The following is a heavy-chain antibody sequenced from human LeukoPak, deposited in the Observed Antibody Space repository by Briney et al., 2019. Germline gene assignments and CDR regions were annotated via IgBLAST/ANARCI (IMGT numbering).Heavy chain of an antibody. V-gene: IGHV3-33*01. CDR2: IWYDGSNK. J-gene: IGHJ6*02. D-gene: IGHD4-11*01. CDR3: ARDNYPGAFRYYYGMDV. Sequence: GRSLRLSCAASGFTFSSYVMHWVRQAPGKGLEWVAVIWYDGSNKYYTDSVKGRFTISRDNSKNTLYLQMNSLRAEDTAVYYCARDNYPGAFRYYYGMDVWGQGTTVTVSS. CDR1: GFTFSSYV.